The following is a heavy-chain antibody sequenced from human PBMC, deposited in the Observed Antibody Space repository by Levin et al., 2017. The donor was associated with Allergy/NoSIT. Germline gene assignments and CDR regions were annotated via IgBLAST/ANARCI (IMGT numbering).Heavy chain of an antibody. D-gene: IGHD2-21*02. CDR3: AKDRVDIVVVTALDY. J-gene: IGHJ4*02. CDR2: ISYDGSNK. Sequence: SGGSLRLSCAASGFTFSSYGMHWVRQAPGKGLEWVAVISYDGSNKYYADSVKGRFTISRDNSKNTLYLQMNSLRAEDTAVYYCAKDRVDIVVVTALDYWGQGTLVTVSS. V-gene: IGHV3-30*18. CDR1: GFTFSSYG.